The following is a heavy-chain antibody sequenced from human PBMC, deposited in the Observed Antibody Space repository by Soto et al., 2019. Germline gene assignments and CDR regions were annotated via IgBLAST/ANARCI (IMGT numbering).Heavy chain of an antibody. D-gene: IGHD6-13*01. CDR2: MNPINGAA. J-gene: IGHJ6*02. V-gene: IGHV1-8*02. CDR1: GYDFTAYG. CDR3: GRGPSPRAPAGGTPYYYGMDV. Sequence: ASVKVSCKASGYDFTAYGINWVRQASGQGLEWMGWMNPINGAASNARRFQGRVSMTRNTATGTAYLELTSLRSDDTAVYYCGRGPSPRAPAGGTPYYYGMDVWGQGTTVTVSS.